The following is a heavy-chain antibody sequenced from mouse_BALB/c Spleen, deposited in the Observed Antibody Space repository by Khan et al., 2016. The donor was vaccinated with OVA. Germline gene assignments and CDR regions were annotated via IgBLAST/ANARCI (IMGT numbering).Heavy chain of an antibody. CDR2: IDPSKSET. J-gene: IGHJ3*01. V-gene: IGHV1S127*01. CDR3: TRGGYGSPFAY. D-gene: IGHD1-1*01. CDR1: GYTFTSFW. Sequence: QVQLQQSGPELVRPGASVKMSCKASGYTFTSFWINWVKQRPGQGLEWIGMIDPSKSETRLNQKFKDKATLNVDKSSNTAYMQLSRLTSEDSAVYDCTRGGYGSPFAYWGQGTLVTVSA.